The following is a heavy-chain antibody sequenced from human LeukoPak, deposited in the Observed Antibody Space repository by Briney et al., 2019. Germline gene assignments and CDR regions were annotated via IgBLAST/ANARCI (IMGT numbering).Heavy chain of an antibody. CDR1: GYTFTGYY. CDR3: ACDSSYSSTWYLGYYFDY. CDR2: INPNSGAT. J-gene: IGHJ4*02. Sequence: ASVKVSCKASGYTFTGYYMHWVRQAPGQGLEWMGWINPNSGATNYAQKFQGRVTMTRDTSITTAYMELSSLRSDAAAVYYCACDSSYSSTWYLGYYFDYWGQGTLVTVSS. V-gene: IGHV1-2*02. D-gene: IGHD6-13*01.